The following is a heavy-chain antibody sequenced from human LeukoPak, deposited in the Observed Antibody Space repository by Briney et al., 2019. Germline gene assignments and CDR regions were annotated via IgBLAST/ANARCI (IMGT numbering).Heavy chain of an antibody. CDR1: GYSFTSYY. Sequence: GASVKVSCKASGYSFTSYYMHWVRQAPGQGLEWMGIINPRGGSTSYAQKFQGRVTMTRDTSTSTVYMELSSLRSEDTAVYYCARQSITIFGVVILFDYWGQGTLVTVSS. CDR3: ARQSITIFGVVILFDY. D-gene: IGHD3-3*01. CDR2: INPRGGST. V-gene: IGHV1-46*01. J-gene: IGHJ4*02.